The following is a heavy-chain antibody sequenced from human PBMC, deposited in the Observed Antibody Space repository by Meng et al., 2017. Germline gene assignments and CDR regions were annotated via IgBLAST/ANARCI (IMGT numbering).Heavy chain of an antibody. J-gene: IGHJ4*02. CDR3: ASQALVRDKNKPIDY. D-gene: IGHD3-10*01. V-gene: IGHV4-34*01. Sequence: QEQPQPWCPGLLKLSETLSPPCAVYGGSFSGYDWSWIRQPPGKGLEWIGEINHSGSTNYNPSLKSRVTISVDTSKNQFSLKLSSVTAADTAVYYCASQALVRDKNKPIDYWGQGTLVTVSS. CDR2: INHSGST. CDR1: GGSFSGYD.